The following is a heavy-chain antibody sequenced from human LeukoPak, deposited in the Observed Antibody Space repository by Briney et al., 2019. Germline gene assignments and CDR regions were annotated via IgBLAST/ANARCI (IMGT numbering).Heavy chain of an antibody. CDR1: GFTLSNYW. V-gene: IGHV3-7*01. J-gene: IGHJ3*01. CDR2: IRPDGSEK. CDR3: AREWLRPQSPLDY. D-gene: IGHD5-12*01. Sequence: GGSLRLSCAASGFTLSNYWMTWVRQAPGKGLEWVGNIRPDGSEKSYVDSVKGRFTISRDNARNSMSLQMNSLRDEDTAVYYCAREWLRPQSPLDYWGQGTMVTVSS.